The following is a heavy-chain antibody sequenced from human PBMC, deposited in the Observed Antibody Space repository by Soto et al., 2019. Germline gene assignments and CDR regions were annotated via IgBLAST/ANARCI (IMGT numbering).Heavy chain of an antibody. V-gene: IGHV1-3*01. Sequence: QVQLVQSGAQVKKPGASVKVSCKASGYTFDNYALHWVRQAPGRRLEWMGWIHAGNGYTKYSQCFQGRVTITRDTSASTVHMDLSSLRSEATAVYYCARVQYSGYAFKLAFDIWGQGTMVTVSS. CDR2: IHAGNGYT. CDR3: ARVQYSGYAFKLAFDI. CDR1: GYTFDNYA. J-gene: IGHJ3*02. D-gene: IGHD5-12*01.